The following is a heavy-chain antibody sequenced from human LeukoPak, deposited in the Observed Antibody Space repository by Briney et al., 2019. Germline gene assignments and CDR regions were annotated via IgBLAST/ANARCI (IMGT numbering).Heavy chain of an antibody. Sequence: PGGSLRLSCAASGFTFSSYGMHWVRQAPGKGLEWVAFIRYDGSNKYYADSVKGRFTISRDNSKNTLYLQMNSLRAEDTAVYYCAKDQLISYYDSSGYVDYWGQGTLVTVSS. D-gene: IGHD3-22*01. J-gene: IGHJ4*02. CDR1: GFTFSSYG. CDR2: IRYDGSNK. CDR3: AKDQLISYYDSSGYVDY. V-gene: IGHV3-30*02.